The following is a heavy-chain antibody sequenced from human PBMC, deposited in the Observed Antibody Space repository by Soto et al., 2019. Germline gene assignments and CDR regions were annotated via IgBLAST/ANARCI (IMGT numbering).Heavy chain of an antibody. CDR3: AGAGFGYGSGIYGYGIDV. D-gene: IGHD3-10*01. CDR2: ISTNGGST. Sequence: EVQLVESGGGLVQPGGSLRLSCAASGFTFSSYAMHWVRQAPGKGLEYFSAISTNGGSTYYANSVKGRFTISRDNSKNTLYLQMGSLRVEAMAVYYCAGAGFGYGSGIYGYGIDVWGQGTTVTVSS. CDR1: GFTFSSYA. J-gene: IGHJ6*02. V-gene: IGHV3-64*01.